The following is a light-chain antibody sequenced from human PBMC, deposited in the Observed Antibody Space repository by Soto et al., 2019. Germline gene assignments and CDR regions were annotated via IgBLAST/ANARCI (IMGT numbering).Light chain of an antibody. Sequence: QSVLTQPPSVSGAPGQRVTITCTGSSSNIGAGYDVHWYQQLPGTAPKLLIYGNKNRPSGVPDRFSGSKSGTSASLAITGLQAEDEADYYCQSYDSSLSVSYVFGTWTKVTVL. J-gene: IGLJ1*01. CDR3: QSYDSSLSVSYV. V-gene: IGLV1-40*01. CDR2: GNK. CDR1: SSNIGAGYD.